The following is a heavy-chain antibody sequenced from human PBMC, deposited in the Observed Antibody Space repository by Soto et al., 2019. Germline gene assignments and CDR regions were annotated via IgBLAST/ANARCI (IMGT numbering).Heavy chain of an antibody. CDR3: AKDLPVWSIVYYFDY. CDR2: ISDSGSST. CDR1: GFTFSSYA. V-gene: IGHV3-23*01. D-gene: IGHD3-10*01. J-gene: IGHJ4*02. Sequence: GGSHRLSSASSGFTFSSYAMIWVRRAPGKGLEWVSAISDSGSSTYYADSVKGRFTISRDNSNNTLFLQMTSLRAEDTAVYYCAKDLPVWSIVYYFDYWGQGALVTVSS.